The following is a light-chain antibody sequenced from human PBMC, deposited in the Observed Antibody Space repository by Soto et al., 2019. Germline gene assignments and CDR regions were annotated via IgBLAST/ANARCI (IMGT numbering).Light chain of an antibody. CDR1: QSLSGW. J-gene: IGKJ1*01. CDR2: DTS. V-gene: IGKV1-5*01. Sequence: DIQITQSPSTLSASVGDRGTITCRASQSLSGWLAWYQQKPGKAPKLLIYDTSSLKSGVPSRFSGSGSGTEFSLSISRLQPDDFTTYYCQQYNSSSRTFGQGTKVDIK. CDR3: QQYNSSSRT.